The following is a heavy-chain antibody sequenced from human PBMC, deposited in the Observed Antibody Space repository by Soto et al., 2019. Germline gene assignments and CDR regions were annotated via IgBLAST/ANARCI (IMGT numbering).Heavy chain of an antibody. CDR1: GFTFDDYA. D-gene: IGHD6-19*01. J-gene: IGHJ4*02. Sequence: EVQLVESGGGLVQPGRSLRLFCAASGFTFDDYAMHWVRQAPGKGLEWVSGISWNSGSIGYADSVKGRFTISRDNAKNSLDLQMNSLRAEDTSLYYCAKDTTSTPTGIAVAGTPTFDYWGQGTLVTVSS. CDR2: ISWNSGSI. V-gene: IGHV3-9*01. CDR3: AKDTTSTPTGIAVAGTPTFDY.